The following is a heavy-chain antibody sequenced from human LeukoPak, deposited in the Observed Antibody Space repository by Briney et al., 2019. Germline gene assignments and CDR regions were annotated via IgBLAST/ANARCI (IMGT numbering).Heavy chain of an antibody. Sequence: GGSLRLSCAASGFTFSSYWMSWVRQAPGKGLEWVANIKQDGSEKYYVDSVKGRFTISRDNSKNTLYLQMNSLRSDDTAVYYCAQGGSEIYYFYHGMDVWGRGTTVTVSS. CDR2: IKQDGSEK. J-gene: IGHJ6*02. D-gene: IGHD3-10*01. CDR1: GFTFSSYW. CDR3: AQGGSEIYYFYHGMDV. V-gene: IGHV3-7*01.